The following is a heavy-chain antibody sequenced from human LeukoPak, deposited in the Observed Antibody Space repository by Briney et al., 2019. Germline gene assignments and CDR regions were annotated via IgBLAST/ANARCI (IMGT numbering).Heavy chain of an antibody. J-gene: IGHJ4*02. Sequence: SETLSHTCTVSGGSISSSSYYWGWIRQPPGKGLEWIGSIYYSGSTYYNPSLKSRVTISVDTSKNQFSLKLSSVTAADTAVYYCAREGSPGIAIYWGQGTLVTVSS. CDR2: IYYSGST. CDR3: AREGSPGIAIY. CDR1: GGSISSSSYY. V-gene: IGHV4-39*07. D-gene: IGHD6-13*01.